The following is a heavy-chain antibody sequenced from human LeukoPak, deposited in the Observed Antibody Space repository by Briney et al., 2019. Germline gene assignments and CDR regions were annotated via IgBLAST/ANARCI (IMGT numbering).Heavy chain of an antibody. V-gene: IGHV1-2*02. D-gene: IGHD3-3*01. CDR1: GYTFTGYC. CDR2: INPNSDDT. J-gene: IGHJ6*03. Sequence: ASVKVSCKASGYTFTGYCIHWVRQAPGQGLEWMGWINPNSDDTNYAQKFQGRVTMTRDTSISTAYMELRRLRSDDTAVYYCARDQDYDFWIVYYMAVWGKGTTVTVSS. CDR3: ARDQDYDFWIVYYMAV.